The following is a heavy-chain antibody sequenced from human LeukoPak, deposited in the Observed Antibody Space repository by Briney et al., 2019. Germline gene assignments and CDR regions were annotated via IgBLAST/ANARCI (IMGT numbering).Heavy chain of an antibody. J-gene: IGHJ3*02. Sequence: PGGSLRLSCAASGFTFRSYGIHWVRQAPGKGLEWVAFIRYDGSDKFYADSVKGRFTISRDNSKNMLYLQVNSLRTEDTAVYYCAKTVEVERQGDAFDIWGQGTMVTVSS. V-gene: IGHV3-30*02. CDR1: GFTFRSYG. CDR3: AKTVEVERQGDAFDI. CDR2: IRYDGSDK. D-gene: IGHD1-1*01.